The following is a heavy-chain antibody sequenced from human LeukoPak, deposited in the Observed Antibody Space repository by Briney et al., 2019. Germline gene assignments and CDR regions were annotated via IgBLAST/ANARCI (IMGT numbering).Heavy chain of an antibody. V-gene: IGHV3-73*01. Sequence: GGSLRLSCAASGFTFRGSAMHWVRQASGKGLEWVGRIRSKANSYATAYAASVKGRFTISRDDSKNTAYLQMNSLKTEDTAVYYCITRPEDAAAGLDFWGQGTLVTVSS. D-gene: IGHD6-13*01. J-gene: IGHJ4*02. CDR3: ITRPEDAAAGLDF. CDR1: GFTFRGSA. CDR2: IRSKANSYAT.